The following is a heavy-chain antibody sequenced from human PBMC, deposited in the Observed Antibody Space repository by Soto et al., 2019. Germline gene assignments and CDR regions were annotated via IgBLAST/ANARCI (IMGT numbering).Heavy chain of an antibody. CDR1: GFTFSSYG. Sequence: AGGSLRLSCAASGFTFSSYGMHWVRQAPGKGLEWVAVIWYDGSNKYYADSVKGRFTISRDNSKNTLYLQMNSLRAEDTAVYYCARVVMQSRYYYYYGMDVWGQGTTVTVSS. D-gene: IGHD2-15*01. V-gene: IGHV3-33*01. CDR3: ARVVMQSRYYYYYGMDV. CDR2: IWYDGSNK. J-gene: IGHJ6*02.